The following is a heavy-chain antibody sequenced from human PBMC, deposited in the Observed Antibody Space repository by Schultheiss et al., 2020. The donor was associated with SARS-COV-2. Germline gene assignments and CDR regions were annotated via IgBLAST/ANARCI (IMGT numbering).Heavy chain of an antibody. CDR3: ARDRSIAAAGGAFDI. CDR1: GGSISGYY. D-gene: IGHD6-13*01. CDR2: IFTSGST. Sequence: SETLSLTCSVSGGSISGYYWSWIRQPAGKGLEWIGHIFTSGSTNYNPSLKSRVTMSVDTSKNQFSLKLSSVTAADTAVYYCARDRSIAAAGGAFDIWGQGTMVTVSS. V-gene: IGHV4-4*07. J-gene: IGHJ3*02.